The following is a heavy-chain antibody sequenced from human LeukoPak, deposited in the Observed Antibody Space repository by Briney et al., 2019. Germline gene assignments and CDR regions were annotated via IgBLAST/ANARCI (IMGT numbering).Heavy chain of an antibody. J-gene: IGHJ3*02. V-gene: IGHV1-18*01. Sequence: ASVKVSCKASGYTFTSYGISWVRQAPGQGLEWMEWISAYNGNTNYAQKLQGRVTMTTDTSTSTAYMELRSLRSDDTAVYYCARVGYSSSWYRYDAFDIWGQGTMVTVSS. CDR2: ISAYNGNT. CDR3: ARVGYSSSWYRYDAFDI. CDR1: GYTFTSYG. D-gene: IGHD6-13*01.